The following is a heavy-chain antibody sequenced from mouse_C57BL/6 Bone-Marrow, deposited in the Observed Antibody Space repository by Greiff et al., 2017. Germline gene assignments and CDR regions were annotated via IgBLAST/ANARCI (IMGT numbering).Heavy chain of an antibody. CDR1: GFTFSSYA. Sequence: EVKLMESGGGLVKPGGSLKLSCAASGFTFSSYAMSWFRQTPEKRLEWVATISDGGNYTYYPDNVKGRFTISRDNAKNNLYLQMSHLKSEDTAMYYCARDRTMVSYFDYWGQGTTLTVSS. D-gene: IGHD2-2*01. CDR2: ISDGGNYT. V-gene: IGHV5-4*01. J-gene: IGHJ2*01. CDR3: ARDRTMVSYFDY.